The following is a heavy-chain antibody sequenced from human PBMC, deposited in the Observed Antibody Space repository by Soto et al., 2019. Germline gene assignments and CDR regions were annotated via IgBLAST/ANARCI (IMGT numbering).Heavy chain of an antibody. Sequence: GGSLRLSCAASGFTFSSYEMNWVRQAPGKGLEWVSYISSSGSTIYYADSVKGRFTISRDNAKNSLYLQMNSLRAEDTAVYYCARLPVSGMDVWGQGTTVTVS. CDR1: GFTFSSYE. J-gene: IGHJ6*02. V-gene: IGHV3-48*03. CDR3: ARLPVSGMDV. CDR2: ISSSGSTI.